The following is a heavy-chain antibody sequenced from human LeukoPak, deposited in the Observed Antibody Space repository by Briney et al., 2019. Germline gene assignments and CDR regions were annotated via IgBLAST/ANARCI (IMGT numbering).Heavy chain of an antibody. V-gene: IGHV4-59*01. CDR2: IYYSGST. CDR3: ARITVTPTYFDY. Sequence: PSETLSLTCTVSGGSLSSYYWSWIRQPPGKGLEWIGYIYYSGSTNYNPSLKSRVTISVDTSKNQFSLKLSSVTAADTAVYYCARITVTPTYFDYWGQGTLVTVSS. CDR1: GGSLSSYY. D-gene: IGHD4-17*01. J-gene: IGHJ4*02.